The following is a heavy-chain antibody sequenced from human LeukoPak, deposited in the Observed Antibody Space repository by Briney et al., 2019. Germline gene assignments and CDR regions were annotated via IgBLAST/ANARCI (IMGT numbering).Heavy chain of an antibody. Sequence: GGSLRLSCAASGFTFSSYGMHWVRQAPGKGLKWVAVIWYDGSNKYYADSAKGRFTISRDNSKNTLYLQMNSLRAEDTAVYYCARIGIAARQADYWGQGTLVTVSS. J-gene: IGHJ4*02. CDR1: GFTFSSYG. CDR2: IWYDGSNK. V-gene: IGHV3-33*01. CDR3: ARIGIAARQADY. D-gene: IGHD6-6*01.